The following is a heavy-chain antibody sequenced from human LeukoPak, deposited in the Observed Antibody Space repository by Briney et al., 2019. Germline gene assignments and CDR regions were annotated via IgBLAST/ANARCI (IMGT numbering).Heavy chain of an antibody. CDR2: INHSGST. D-gene: IGHD5-18*01. Sequence: SETLSLTCAVFGGSFSGYYWSWIRQPPGKGLEWIGEINHSGSTNYNPSLKSRVTISVDTSKNQFSLKLNSVTAEDTAVYYCARGLVDTASYYYYYYMDVWGKGTTVTVSS. J-gene: IGHJ6*03. CDR3: ARGLVDTASYYYYYYMDV. CDR1: GGSFSGYY. V-gene: IGHV4-34*01.